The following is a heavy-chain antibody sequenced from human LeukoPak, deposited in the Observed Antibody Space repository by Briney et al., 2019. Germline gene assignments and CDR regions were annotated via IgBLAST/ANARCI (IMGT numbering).Heavy chain of an antibody. Sequence: GGSLRLSCTASGFNFNNAWMSWVRQAPGRGLEWVGRIKSKTDGGTTDYAAPVKGRFTISRDDSKNTLYLQMNSLKTEDTAVYYCTSHVDTAIGFDYWGQGTLVTVSS. CDR1: GFNFNNAW. CDR2: IKSKTDGGTT. CDR3: TSHVDTAIGFDY. J-gene: IGHJ4*02. V-gene: IGHV3-15*01. D-gene: IGHD5-18*01.